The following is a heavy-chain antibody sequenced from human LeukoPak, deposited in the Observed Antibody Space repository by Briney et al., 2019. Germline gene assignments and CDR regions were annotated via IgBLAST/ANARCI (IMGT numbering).Heavy chain of an antibody. CDR3: ARDRGYCSSTSCPFDY. D-gene: IGHD2-2*03. CDR1: GGTLSSYS. J-gene: IGHJ4*02. CDR2: SIPIFGTA. V-gene: IGHV1-69*13. Sequence: ASAKLSWNASGGTLSSYSISWVRQGPGQGLELMGASIPIFGTANYAQKFQGRVTITADESTSTAYMELSSLRSEDTAVYYCARDRGYCSSTSCPFDYWGQGTLVTVSS.